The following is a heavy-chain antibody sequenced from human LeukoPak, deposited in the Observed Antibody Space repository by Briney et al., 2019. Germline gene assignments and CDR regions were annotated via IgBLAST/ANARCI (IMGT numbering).Heavy chain of an antibody. V-gene: IGHV4-30-4*01. CDR2: IYYSGST. J-gene: IGHJ4*02. D-gene: IGHD3-10*01. CDR1: GGSISSGDYY. Sequence: PSETLSLTCTVSGGSISSGDYYWSWLRQPPGKGLEWIGYIYYSGSTYYNPSLKRRVTISVDTSKNQFSLKLSSVTAADTAVYYCARVSVDYYGSRYFDYWGQGTLVTVSS. CDR3: ARVSVDYYGSRYFDY.